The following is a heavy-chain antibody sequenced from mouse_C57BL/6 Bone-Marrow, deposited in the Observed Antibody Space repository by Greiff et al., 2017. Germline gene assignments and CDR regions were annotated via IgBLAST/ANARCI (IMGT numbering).Heavy chain of an antibody. D-gene: IGHD1-1*01. Sequence: VQLQQSGAELVKPGASVKLSCTASGFNIKDYYMHWVKQRTEQGLEWIGRIDPEDGETKYAPKFQGKATITADTSSNTAYLRLSSLTSEDTAVYYCALLLRTREDYFDYWGQGTTLTVSS. J-gene: IGHJ2*01. V-gene: IGHV14-2*01. CDR3: ALLLRTREDYFDY. CDR2: IDPEDGET. CDR1: GFNIKDYY.